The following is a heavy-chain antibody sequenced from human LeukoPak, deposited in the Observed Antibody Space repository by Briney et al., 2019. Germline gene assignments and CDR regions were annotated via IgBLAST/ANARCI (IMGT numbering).Heavy chain of an antibody. CDR3: ARAPNYYYDSSGPIDY. V-gene: IGHV4-61*02. J-gene: IGHJ4*02. CDR2: IYTSGIT. D-gene: IGHD3-22*01. Sequence: SETLSLTCTVSGGSISSNYYYWSWIRQPAGKGLEWIGRIYTSGITNYNPSLKSRVTISLDTSKNQFSLKLSSVTAADTAVYYCARAPNYYYDSSGPIDYWGQGTLVTASS. CDR1: GGSISSNYYY.